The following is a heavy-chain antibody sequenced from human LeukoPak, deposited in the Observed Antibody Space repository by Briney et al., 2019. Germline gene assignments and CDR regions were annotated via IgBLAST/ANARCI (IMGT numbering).Heavy chain of an antibody. CDR2: ISSSGCTI. CDR1: GFTFSSYE. V-gene: IGHV3-48*03. J-gene: IGHJ4*02. Sequence: GGSLRLSCAASGFTFSSYEMNWVRQAPGKGLEWLSYISSSGCTIYYADSVKGRFTISRDNAKNSLYLQMNSLRVEDTAVYYCARQATVVSHIDYWGQGTLVTVSS. CDR3: ARQATVVSHIDY. D-gene: IGHD4-23*01.